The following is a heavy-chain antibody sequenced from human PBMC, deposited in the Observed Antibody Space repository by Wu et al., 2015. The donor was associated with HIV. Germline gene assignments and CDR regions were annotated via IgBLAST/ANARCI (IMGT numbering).Heavy chain of an antibody. CDR1: GGTFNNYA. V-gene: IGHV1-69*13. J-gene: IGHJ6*02. Sequence: QVQLVQSGAEVKKPGSSVKVSCRPSGGTFNNYAFSWVRQAPGQGPEWMGRILPVFGTSIYAQKFQGRVTITADESTSTAYMELSSLRSEDTAVYYCAVGYCSGSSCQYHYAMDVVGPRDRGLRLL. CDR2: ILPVFGTS. D-gene: IGHD2-15*01. CDR3: AVGYCSGSSCQYHYAMDV.